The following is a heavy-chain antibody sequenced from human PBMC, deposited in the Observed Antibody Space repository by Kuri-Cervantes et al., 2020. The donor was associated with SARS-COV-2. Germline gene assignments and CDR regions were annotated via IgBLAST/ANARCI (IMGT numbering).Heavy chain of an antibody. Sequence: GGSLRLSCAASGFTVSSNEMSWVRQAPGKGLEWVSSISGGSTYYADSRKGRFTISRDNSKNTLHLQMNSLRAEDTAVYYCARAGIAAPNYYYYYYMDVWGKGTTVTVSS. V-gene: IGHV3-38-3*01. D-gene: IGHD6-6*01. CDR3: ARAGIAAPNYYYYYYMDV. J-gene: IGHJ6*03. CDR1: GFTVSSNE. CDR2: ISGGST.